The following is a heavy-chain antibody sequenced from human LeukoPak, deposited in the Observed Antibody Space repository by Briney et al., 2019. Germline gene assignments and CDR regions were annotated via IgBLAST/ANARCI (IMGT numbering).Heavy chain of an antibody. CDR1: GYTFTSYD. D-gene: IGHD1-26*01. CDR2: MNPNNGST. J-gene: IGHJ4*02. CDR3: ASEPAGARMSL. Sequence: ASVKVSCKASGYTFTSYDINWVRQAPGQGLEWMGWMNPNNGSTGYAQKFQGRVTITRNASISTAYMELSSLRSEDTAVYYCASEPAGARMSLWGQGTLVTVSS. V-gene: IGHV1-8*03.